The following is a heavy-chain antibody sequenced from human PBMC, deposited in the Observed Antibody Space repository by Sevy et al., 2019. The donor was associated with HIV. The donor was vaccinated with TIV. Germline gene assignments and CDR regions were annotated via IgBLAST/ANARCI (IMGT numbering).Heavy chain of an antibody. J-gene: IGHJ4*02. CDR3: ARGSGWYGGNLDY. V-gene: IGHV4-39*01. CDR1: GGSISSSSNY. CDR2: MYYSGNT. D-gene: IGHD6-19*01. Sequence: SETLSLTCTVSGGSISSSSNYWGWIRQPPGKGLEWIGSMYYSGNTHYQPSLKSRVTISADTSKNQFSLKLSSVTAADTALYYCARGSGWYGGNLDYWGQGTLVTVSS.